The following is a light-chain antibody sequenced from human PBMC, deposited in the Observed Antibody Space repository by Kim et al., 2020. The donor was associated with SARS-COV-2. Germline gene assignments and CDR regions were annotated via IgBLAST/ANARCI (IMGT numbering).Light chain of an antibody. CDR2: GTS. V-gene: IGKV3-20*01. J-gene: IGKJ2*01. CDR3: QQYDRPPYT. CDR1: QSVADNH. Sequence: LPPGESVILSCRASQSVADNHLAWFQQEPGQAPRLLIYGTSSRATGIPDRFSGSGSGTDFTLTISRLEPEDSAVYYCQQYDRPPYTFGQGTKLEI.